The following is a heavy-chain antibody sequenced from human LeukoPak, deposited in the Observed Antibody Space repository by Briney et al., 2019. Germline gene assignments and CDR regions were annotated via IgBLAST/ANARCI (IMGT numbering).Heavy chain of an antibody. CDR3: AKARGAPWELLAGRYFDY. D-gene: IGHD1-26*01. V-gene: IGHV3-30-3*01. J-gene: IGHJ4*02. CDR2: ISYDGSNK. CDR1: GFTFSSYA. Sequence: GGSLRLSCAASGFTFSSYAMHWVRQAPGKGLEWVAVISYDGSNKYYADSVKGRFTISRDNSKNTLYLQMSSLRAEDTAVYYCAKARGAPWELLAGRYFDYWGQGTLVTVSS.